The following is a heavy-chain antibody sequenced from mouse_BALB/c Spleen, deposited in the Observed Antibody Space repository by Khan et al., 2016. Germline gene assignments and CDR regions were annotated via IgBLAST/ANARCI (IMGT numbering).Heavy chain of an antibody. CDR2: IFPGSGNT. J-gene: IGHJ2*01. V-gene: IGHV1-66*01. CDR3: ARGYYGSSDVFDY. CDR1: GYSFTSYY. Sequence: QVQLQQSGPELVKPGASVKISCKASGYSFTSYYIHWVKQRPGQGLEWIGWIFPGSGNTKYNEKFKGKATLTADTSSITAYMQLSSLTSEDSAVYFCARGYYGSSDVFDYWGQGTTLTVSS. D-gene: IGHD1-1*01.